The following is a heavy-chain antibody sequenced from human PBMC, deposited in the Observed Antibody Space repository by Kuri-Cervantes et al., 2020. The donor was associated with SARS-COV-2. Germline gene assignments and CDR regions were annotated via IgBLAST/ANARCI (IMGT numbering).Heavy chain of an antibody. D-gene: IGHD2-8*02. Sequence: SETLSLTCTVSGGSISSGSYYWSWIRQPAGKGLEWIGEINHSGSTNYNPSLKSRVTISVDTSKNQFSLKLSSVTAADTAVYYCARGEGIVLVVYALAFDIWGQGTMVTVSS. CDR3: ARGEGIVLVVYALAFDI. CDR2: INHSGST. J-gene: IGHJ3*02. CDR1: GGSISSGSYY. V-gene: IGHV4-61*10.